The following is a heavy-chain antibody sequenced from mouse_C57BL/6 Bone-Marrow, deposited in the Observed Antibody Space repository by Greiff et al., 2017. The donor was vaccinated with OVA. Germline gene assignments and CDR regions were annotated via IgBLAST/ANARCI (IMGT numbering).Heavy chain of an antibody. J-gene: IGHJ4*01. CDR3: ARDNYGSSYYYAMDY. V-gene: IGHV5-4*01. Sequence: EVNVVESGGGLVKPGGSLKLSCAASGFTFSSYAMSWVRQTPEKRLEWVATISDGGSYTYYPDNVKGRFTISRDNAKNNLYLQMSHLKSEDTAMYYCARDNYGSSYYYAMDYWGQGTSVTVSS. CDR2: ISDGGSYT. CDR1: GFTFSSYA. D-gene: IGHD1-1*01.